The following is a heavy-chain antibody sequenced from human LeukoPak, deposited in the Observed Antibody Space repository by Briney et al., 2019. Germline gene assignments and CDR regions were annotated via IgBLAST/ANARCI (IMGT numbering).Heavy chain of an antibody. J-gene: IGHJ3*02. D-gene: IGHD1-14*01. CDR2: ISSSSSYI. CDR1: GFTFNTYN. Sequence: GGSLRLSCAASGFTFNTYNINWVRQAPGRGLEWVSSISSSSSYIYYADSVKGRFTISRDNAKNSLYLQMNSLRAEDTAVYYCARVTGGSGAFDIWGQGTMVTVSS. CDR3: ARVTGGSGAFDI. V-gene: IGHV3-21*01.